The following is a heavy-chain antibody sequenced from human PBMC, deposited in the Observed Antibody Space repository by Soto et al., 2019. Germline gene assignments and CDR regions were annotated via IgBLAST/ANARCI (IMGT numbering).Heavy chain of an antibody. CDR1: GLTFSSYS. V-gene: IGHV3-48*01. J-gene: IGHJ4*02. CDR3: GGDSPPFDY. CDR2: ISSCSSTI. Sequence: EVQLVESGGGLVQPGGSLRLSCAASGLTFSSYSMNWVRQAPGKGLEWVSYISSCSSTIYYADSVKGRFTISRDNAKKSLYLQMSSLRAEDTVVYYCGGDSPPFDYWGQGTLVTVSS.